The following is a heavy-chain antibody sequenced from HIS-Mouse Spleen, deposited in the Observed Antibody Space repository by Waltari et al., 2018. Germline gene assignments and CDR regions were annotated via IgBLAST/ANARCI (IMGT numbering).Heavy chain of an antibody. CDR3: ARDPSGYDNH. V-gene: IGHV3-21*01. D-gene: IGHD5-12*01. CDR2: ISSSSSYR. Sequence: EVQLVESGGGLVKPGGSRRLPCSASGFTFLSYHTNWGRQDPGNGLEWVSSISSSSSYRYYADSVKGRFTISRDNAKNSLYLQMNSLRAEDTAVYYCARDPSGYDNHWGQGTLVTVSS. CDR1: GFTFLSYH. J-gene: IGHJ5*02.